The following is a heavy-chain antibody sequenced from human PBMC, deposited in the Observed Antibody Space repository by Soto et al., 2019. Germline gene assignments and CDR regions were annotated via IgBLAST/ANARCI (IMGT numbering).Heavy chain of an antibody. J-gene: IGHJ4*02. Sequence: PGGSLRLSCAASGFTFSNYSMHWVRQAPGKGLEWVAVISKDGDKKYYADSVKGRFTISRDNSKNTLYLQMNSLRAEDTAVYYCAKPNSGSYAYYFDYWGQGTLVTVSS. D-gene: IGHD1-26*01. V-gene: IGHV3-30-3*01. CDR1: GFTFSNYS. CDR3: AKPNSGSYAYYFDY. CDR2: ISKDGDKK.